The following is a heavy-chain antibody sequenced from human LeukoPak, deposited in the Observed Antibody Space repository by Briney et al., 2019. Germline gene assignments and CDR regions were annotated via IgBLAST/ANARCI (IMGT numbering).Heavy chain of an antibody. CDR2: ISGSGGST. D-gene: IGHD2-21*02. J-gene: IGHJ2*01. V-gene: IGHV3-23*01. CDR3: ARDRSYCGSDCHPWHFDL. CDR1: GFTFSSYA. Sequence: GGSLRLSCAASGFTFSSYAMSWVRQAPGKGLEWVSAISGSGGSTYYADSVKGRFTISRDNSKNTLYLQMNSLRADDTAVYYCARDRSYCGSDCHPWHFDLWGRGTLVTVSS.